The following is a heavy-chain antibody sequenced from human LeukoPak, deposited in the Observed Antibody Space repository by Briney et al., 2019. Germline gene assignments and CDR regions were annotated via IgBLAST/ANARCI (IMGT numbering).Heavy chain of an antibody. D-gene: IGHD3-22*01. CDR3: AKDRFCYDSSGIDAFDI. Sequence: PGGSLRLSRAASGFTFSSYAMSWVRQAPGKGLEWVSAISGSGGSTYYADSVKGRFTISRDNSKNTLYLQMNSLRAEDTAVYYCAKDRFCYDSSGIDAFDIWGQGTMVTVSS. CDR2: ISGSGGST. V-gene: IGHV3-23*01. J-gene: IGHJ3*02. CDR1: GFTFSSYA.